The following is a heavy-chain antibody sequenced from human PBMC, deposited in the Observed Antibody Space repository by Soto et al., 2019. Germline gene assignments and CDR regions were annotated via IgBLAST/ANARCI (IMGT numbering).Heavy chain of an antibody. V-gene: IGHV4-31*03. CDR3: ARAGCGADCCSGYYFDY. CDR2: IYYSGST. D-gene: IGHD2-21*02. Sequence: SETLSLTCTVVGDSTISDGYYWTWIRQHPGKGLEWIGYIYYSGSTRYNPSLYGRVSISVDTSKSQFSLRLSSVTAADTAVYFCARAGCGADCCSGYYFDYWGQGTLVTVSS. CDR1: GDSTISDGYY. J-gene: IGHJ4*02.